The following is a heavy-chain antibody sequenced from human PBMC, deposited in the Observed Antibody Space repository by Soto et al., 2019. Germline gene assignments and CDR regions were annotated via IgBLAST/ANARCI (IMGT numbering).Heavy chain of an antibody. CDR1: GFSLSTTGVG. CDR3: ARSLWFGELH. D-gene: IGHD3-10*01. Sequence: QITLKESGPTLVKPTQTLTLTCSFSGFSLSTTGVGVGWIRQSPGMALEWLAIIYWDNDKRYSPSLKSRVTITKDTSKNQVVLTVTNMDPVDTGTYYCARSLWFGELHWGQGALVTVSS. CDR2: IYWDNDK. V-gene: IGHV2-5*02. J-gene: IGHJ4*02.